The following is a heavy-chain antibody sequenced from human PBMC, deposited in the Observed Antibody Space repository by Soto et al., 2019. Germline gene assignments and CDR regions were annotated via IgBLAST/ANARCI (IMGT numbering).Heavy chain of an antibody. V-gene: IGHV4-59*08. CDR3: ARQASYDFWDGRFYYNPYMDV. CDR2: IYSSGTT. J-gene: IGHJ6*03. CDR1: SGSISGYY. Sequence: PSETLSLTCTVSSGSISGYYWTWIRQPPGKGLEWIGSIYSSGTTYYNPSLKSRVTMSVDTSKIQYSLNLSSVTAADRAVYYCARQASYDFWDGRFYYNPYMDVWGKGTPVTVSS. D-gene: IGHD3-3*01.